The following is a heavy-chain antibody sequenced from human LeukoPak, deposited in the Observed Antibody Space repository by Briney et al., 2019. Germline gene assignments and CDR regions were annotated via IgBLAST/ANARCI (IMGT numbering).Heavy chain of an antibody. D-gene: IGHD6-6*01. V-gene: IGHV5-51*01. CDR1: GYSFTTYW. J-gene: IGHJ4*02. CDR2: IYPGDTDT. CDR3: ARKYSRSSSLVDY. Sequence: GESLKISCKGSGYSFTTYWIGWVRQMPGKGLEWMGIIYPGDTDTRYSPSFQGQVTISVDQSISTAYLQWSSLKASDTAMYYCARKYSRSSSLVDYWGQGTLVTVSS.